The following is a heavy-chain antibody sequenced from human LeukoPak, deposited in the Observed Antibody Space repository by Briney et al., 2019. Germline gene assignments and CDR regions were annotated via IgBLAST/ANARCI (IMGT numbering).Heavy chain of an antibody. CDR3: ARSSGYYYYMDV. V-gene: IGHV1-2*02. D-gene: IGHD3-10*01. CDR1: GYTFTGYY. CDR2: INPNSGAT. Sequence: ASVKVSGKASGYTFTGYYMHWVRQAPGQWLEWIAWINPNSGATNYAQKFQGRVTMTRDTSISTAYMELSRLRSDDTSVYYCARSSGYYYYMDVWGKGTTVTVSS. J-gene: IGHJ6*03.